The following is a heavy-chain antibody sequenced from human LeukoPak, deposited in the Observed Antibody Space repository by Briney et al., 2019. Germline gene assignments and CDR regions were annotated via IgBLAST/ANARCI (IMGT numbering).Heavy chain of an antibody. Sequence: HPGGSLRLSCAASGFTFSSYAMGWVRQAPGKGLEWASAISGSGGSTYYADSVKGRFTISRDNSKNTLYLQMNSLRAEDTAVYYCAKDHPGGIGGLSFDYWGQGTLVTVSS. CDR1: GFTFSSYA. CDR3: AKDHPGGIGGLSFDY. CDR2: ISGSGGST. V-gene: IGHV3-23*01. J-gene: IGHJ4*02. D-gene: IGHD1-14*01.